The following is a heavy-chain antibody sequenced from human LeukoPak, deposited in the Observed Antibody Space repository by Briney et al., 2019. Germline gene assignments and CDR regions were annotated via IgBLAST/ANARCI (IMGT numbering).Heavy chain of an antibody. Sequence: PSETLSLTCTVSGGSISSGSYYWSWIRQPAGKGLEWIGRIYTSGSTNYNPSLKSRVTISVDTSKNQFSLKLSSVTAADTAVYYCARGEGTVVTNWFDPWGQGTLVTVSS. CDR3: ARGEGTVVTNWFDP. J-gene: IGHJ5*02. CDR2: IYTSGST. V-gene: IGHV4-61*02. D-gene: IGHD4-23*01. CDR1: GGSISSGSYY.